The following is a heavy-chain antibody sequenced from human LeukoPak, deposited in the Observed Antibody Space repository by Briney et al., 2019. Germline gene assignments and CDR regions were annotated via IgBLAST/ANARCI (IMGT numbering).Heavy chain of an antibody. J-gene: IGHJ4*02. CDR2: IYGGGST. V-gene: IGHV3-53*01. D-gene: IGHD4-23*01. Sequence: GGSLRLSCAASGFTDSSSYMNWVRQAPGKGLEWVSLIYGGGSTYYADSVKGRFTISRDNSKNTLYLQMNSLRAEDTAVYYCARRGDGGRSFDYWGQGTLVTVSS. CDR3: ARRGDGGRSFDY. CDR1: GFTDSSSY.